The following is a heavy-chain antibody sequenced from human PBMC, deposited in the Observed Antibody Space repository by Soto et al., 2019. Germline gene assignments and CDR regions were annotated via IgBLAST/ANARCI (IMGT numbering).Heavy chain of an antibody. D-gene: IGHD3-9*01. V-gene: IGHV4-28*03. CDR1: GYSISSSNW. CDR3: ARGGYDDILTGYPCYYYGMDV. CDR2: IYYSGTT. Sequence: SETLSLTCAVSGYSISSSNWWGWIRQPPGKGLEWIGYIYYSGTTYYNPSLKSRVTMSVDTSKNQFSLKLTSVTAVDTAVYYCARGGYDDILTGYPCYYYGMDVWGQGTTVTVSS. J-gene: IGHJ6*02.